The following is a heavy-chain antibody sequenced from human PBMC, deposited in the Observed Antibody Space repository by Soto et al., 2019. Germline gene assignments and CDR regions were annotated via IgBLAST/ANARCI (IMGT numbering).Heavy chain of an antibody. CDR3: ASGTNRWLQLGYFDL. CDR1: GGTFSNYP. D-gene: IGHD5-12*01. J-gene: IGHJ2*01. CDR2: IIPIFGTV. Sequence: QVQLVQSGAEVKKPGSSVKVSCKASGGTFSNYPISWVRQAPGQGLEWMGGIIPIFGTVNYAQKFQGRVTMTEDESTSTAYMELSGLSSEETAVYYCASGTNRWLQLGYFDLWGRGTLVT. V-gene: IGHV1-69*12.